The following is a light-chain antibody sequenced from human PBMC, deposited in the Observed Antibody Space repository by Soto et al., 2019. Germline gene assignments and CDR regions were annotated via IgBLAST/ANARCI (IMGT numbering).Light chain of an antibody. J-gene: IGLJ1*01. CDR2: LNSDGTH. CDR3: QTWGSDAHV. CDR1: GGHTTYA. Sequence: QLVLTKSPSASASLGASVKLTCTVTGGHTTYAIAWHQQQPDKAPRYLMTLNSDGTHFDGDGIPDRFSGSSSGAERYLTISSLQPEAEADYYCQTWGSDAHVFGAGPKVTVL. V-gene: IGLV4-69*01.